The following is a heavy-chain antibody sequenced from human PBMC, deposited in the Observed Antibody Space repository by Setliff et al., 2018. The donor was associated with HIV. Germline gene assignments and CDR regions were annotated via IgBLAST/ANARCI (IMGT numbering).Heavy chain of an antibody. CDR3: ARHSPVTTEDYMDV. Sequence: PSETLSLTCTVSGGSISNNNYYWGWIRQPPGKGLEWVGSIYHSGATYFTPSLKSRVTLSVDTSKNQFFLRLTSVSAADTGLYFCARHSPVTTEDYMDVWGKGTTVTVSS. D-gene: IGHD4-17*01. CDR2: IYHSGAT. J-gene: IGHJ6*03. CDR1: GGSISNNNYY. V-gene: IGHV4-39*01.